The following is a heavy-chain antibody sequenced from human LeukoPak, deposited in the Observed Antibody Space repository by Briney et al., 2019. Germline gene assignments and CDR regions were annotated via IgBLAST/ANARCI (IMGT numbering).Heavy chain of an antibody. D-gene: IGHD6-25*01. CDR3: ARIAAPGLA. J-gene: IGHJ5*02. CDR1: SGAISSNNYY. Sequence: SDTLSLTCTVSSGAISSNNYYWGWIRQPPGKGLEWIGSISYSGSTDYNPSLKSRVTISVDTSKNQFSLRLSSVTAADTSVYFCARIAAPGLAWGQGTLVTVSS. CDR2: ISYSGST. V-gene: IGHV4-39*01.